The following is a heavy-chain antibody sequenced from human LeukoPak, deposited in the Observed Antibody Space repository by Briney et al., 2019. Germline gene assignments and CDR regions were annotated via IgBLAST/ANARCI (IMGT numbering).Heavy chain of an antibody. D-gene: IGHD4-17*01. Sequence: GGSLRLSCAASGFTFSNAWMSWVRQAPGKGREWVGRIKSKTDGGTTDYAAPVKGRFTISRDDSKNTLYLQMNSLKTEDTAVYYCTTDAHDYGDYVLDYGMDVWGQGTTVTVSS. CDR1: GFTFSNAW. J-gene: IGHJ6*02. CDR3: TTDAHDYGDYVLDYGMDV. V-gene: IGHV3-15*01. CDR2: IKSKTDGGTT.